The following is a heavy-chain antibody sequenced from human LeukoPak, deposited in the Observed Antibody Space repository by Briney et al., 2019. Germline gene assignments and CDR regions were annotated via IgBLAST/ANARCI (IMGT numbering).Heavy chain of an antibody. Sequence: GGSLRLSCAASGFTFSSYWMSWFRQAPGKGLEWVGFIRSKAYGGTTEYAASVQGRFSISRDDSKSIAYLQMNSLKTEDTAVYYCTRESGYDFWSGHPGAFDIWGQGTMVTVSS. CDR1: GFTFSSYW. CDR3: TRESGYDFWSGHPGAFDI. J-gene: IGHJ3*02. D-gene: IGHD3-3*01. V-gene: IGHV3-49*03. CDR2: IRSKAYGGTT.